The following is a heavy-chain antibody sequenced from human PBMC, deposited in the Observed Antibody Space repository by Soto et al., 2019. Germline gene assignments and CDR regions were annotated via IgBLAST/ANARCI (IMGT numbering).Heavy chain of an antibody. Sequence: SETLSLTCAVYGGSFSGYYWSWIRQPPGKGLEWIGEINHSGSTNYNPSLKSRVTISVDTSKNQFSLKLSSVTAADTAVYYCARGSMGGDGYFDYWGQGTLVTVSS. J-gene: IGHJ4*02. D-gene: IGHD2-21*01. V-gene: IGHV4-34*01. CDR2: INHSGST. CDR1: GGSFSGYY. CDR3: ARGSMGGDGYFDY.